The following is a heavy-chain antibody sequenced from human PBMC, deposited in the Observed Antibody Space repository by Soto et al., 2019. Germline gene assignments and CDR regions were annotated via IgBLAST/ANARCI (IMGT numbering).Heavy chain of an antibody. D-gene: IGHD6-19*01. V-gene: IGHV4-59*08. CDR2: IYYGGST. Sequence: SETLSLTCTVSGDSISTNYWSWIRQSPGKGLEWIGFIYYGGSTNYNPSLKSRVTISVDTPKNQFSLKLSSVTAADTAVYYCVAGWQWFDYWGQGTLVTVSS. J-gene: IGHJ4*02. CDR3: VAGWQWFDY. CDR1: GDSISTNY.